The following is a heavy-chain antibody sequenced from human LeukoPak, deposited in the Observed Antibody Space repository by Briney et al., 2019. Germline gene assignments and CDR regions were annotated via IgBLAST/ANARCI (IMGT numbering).Heavy chain of an antibody. Sequence: ASVKVSCKASGYTFTSYDINWVRQATGQGLEWMGWMNPNSGNTGYAQKFQGRVTMTRNTSISTAYVELSSLRSEDTAVYYCARLTADCSGGSCYFYFDYWGQGTLVTVSS. D-gene: IGHD2-15*01. CDR1: GYTFTSYD. J-gene: IGHJ4*02. CDR3: ARLTADCSGGSCYFYFDY. V-gene: IGHV1-8*01. CDR2: MNPNSGNT.